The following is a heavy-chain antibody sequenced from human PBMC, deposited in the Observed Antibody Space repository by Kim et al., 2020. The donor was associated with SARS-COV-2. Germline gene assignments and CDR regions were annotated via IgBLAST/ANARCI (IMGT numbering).Heavy chain of an antibody. J-gene: IGHJ5*02. CDR3: ARGDDTSGWYKIWFDP. V-gene: IGHV4-39*07. CDR1: GGSITSSGYY. Sequence: SETLSLTCSVSGGSITSSGYYWGWIRQPPGKGLEWIGSIYYSGGTYYNSSLKSRVTISLDTSKNQFSLKLSSVTAADTAVYYCARGDDTSGWYKIWFDPWGQGTLVTVSS. CDR2: IYYSGGT. D-gene: IGHD6-19*01.